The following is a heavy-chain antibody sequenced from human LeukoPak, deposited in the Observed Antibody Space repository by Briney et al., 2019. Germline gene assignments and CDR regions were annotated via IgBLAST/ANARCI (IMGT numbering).Heavy chain of an antibody. CDR1: GYTFTSYA. D-gene: IGHD6-13*01. V-gene: IGHV1-18*01. CDR2: ISAYNGNT. CDR3: ARDNLYSSSWAFDY. J-gene: IGHJ4*02. Sequence: ASVKVSCKASGYTFTSYAITWVRQAPGQGLEWMGWISAYNGNTNYAPNLQGRVTMTTDTSTSTAYMELKSLRSDDTAVYYCARDNLYSSSWAFDYWGQGTLVTVSS.